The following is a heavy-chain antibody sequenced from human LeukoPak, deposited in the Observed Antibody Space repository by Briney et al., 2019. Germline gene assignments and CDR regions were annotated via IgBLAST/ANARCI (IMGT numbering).Heavy chain of an antibody. CDR3: AKGGSSWFLHY. V-gene: IGHV3-23*01. D-gene: IGHD6-13*01. J-gene: IGHJ4*02. CDR2: ISGSDGST. Sequence: RGPLRLSCAASGFTFSSYGMSWVRQAPGKGLEWVSGISGSDGSTYYADSVKGRFTISRDNSRNTLFLQMNSPRAEDTAVYYCAKGGSSWFLHYWGQGTLVTVSS. CDR1: GFTFSSYG.